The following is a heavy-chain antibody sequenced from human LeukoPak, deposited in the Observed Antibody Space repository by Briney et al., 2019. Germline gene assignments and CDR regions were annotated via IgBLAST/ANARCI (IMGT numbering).Heavy chain of an antibody. CDR2: IIPILGIA. CDR3: ARDRPLGYYDSSGYDY. D-gene: IGHD3-22*01. J-gene: IGHJ4*02. CDR1: GGTFSSYA. Sequence: ASVKVSCKASGGTFSSYAISWVRQAPGQGLEWMGRIIPILGIANYAQKFQGRVTITADKSTSTAYMELSSLRSEDTAVYYCARDRPLGYYDSSGYDYWGQGTLVTVSS. V-gene: IGHV1-69*04.